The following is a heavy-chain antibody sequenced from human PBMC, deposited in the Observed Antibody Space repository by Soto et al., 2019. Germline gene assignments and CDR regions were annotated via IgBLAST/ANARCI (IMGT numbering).Heavy chain of an antibody. V-gene: IGHV4-34*01. J-gene: IGHJ4*02. CDR3: ARGKYCSGGSCFYYFDY. CDR2: INHSGST. CDR1: GGSFSGYY. Sequence: KQSQTLSLTCAVYGGSFSGYYWSWIRQPPGKGLEWIGEINHSGSTNYNPSLKSRVTISVDTSKNQFSLKLSSVTAADTAVYYCARGKYCSGGSCFYYFDYWGQGTLVTVSP. D-gene: IGHD2-15*01.